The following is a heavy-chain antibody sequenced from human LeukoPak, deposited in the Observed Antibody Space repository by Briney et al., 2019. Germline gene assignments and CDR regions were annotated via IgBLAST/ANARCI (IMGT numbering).Heavy chain of an antibody. D-gene: IGHD3-10*01. V-gene: IGHV4-31*03. J-gene: IGHJ4*02. CDR1: GGSTSIGGYY. Sequence: PSRTLSLTCTVSGGSTSIGGYYWSWIRQHPGKGLEWIGYIYYSGITYYNPSLKSRVTISVDTSKNQFSLYLSSVTAADTAVYYCARVTSGEFADYWGQGTLVTVSS. CDR2: IYYSGIT. CDR3: ARVTSGEFADY.